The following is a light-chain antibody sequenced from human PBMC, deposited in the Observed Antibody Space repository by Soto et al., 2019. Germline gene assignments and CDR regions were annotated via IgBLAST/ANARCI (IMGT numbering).Light chain of an antibody. J-gene: IGKJ1*01. CDR1: QSVLYSSNNKNY. CDR2: WAS. Sequence: DIVMTQSPDSLAGSRGERATINCKSSQSVLYSSNNKNYLAWYQQKPGQPPKLLIYWASTRESGVPDRFSGSGSGTDFTPTISSLQAEDVAVYYCQQYYSIPRTFGQGTKVDIK. CDR3: QQYYSIPRT. V-gene: IGKV4-1*01.